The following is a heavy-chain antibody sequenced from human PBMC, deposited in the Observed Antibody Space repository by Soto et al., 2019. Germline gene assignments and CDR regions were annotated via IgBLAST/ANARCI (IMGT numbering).Heavy chain of an antibody. D-gene: IGHD4-17*01. J-gene: IGHJ4*02. CDR2: IVVGRGNT. CDR3: AAIIGDYHVDY. CDR1: GFTFTSSA. Sequence: SVKVSCKASGFTFTSSAVQWVLQARGQRLEWIGWIVVGRGNTNYAQKFQERVTITRDMSTSTAYMELSSLRSEDTAVYYCAAIIGDYHVDYWGQGTLVTVSS. V-gene: IGHV1-58*01.